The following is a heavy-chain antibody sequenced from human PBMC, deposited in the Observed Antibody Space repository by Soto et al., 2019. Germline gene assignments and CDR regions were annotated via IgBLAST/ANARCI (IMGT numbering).Heavy chain of an antibody. CDR3: ARRVVSAAAGTTGFDP. CDR2: INPSGGST. D-gene: IGHD6-13*01. V-gene: IGHV1-46*01. Sequence: PSGSIYSAAAAYSFSRYNTHLVRQPNGQRLEWMKIINPSGGSTSNKQKFKGRATMTRDTSTSTVYMELSSLRSEDTAVYYCARRVVSAAAGTTGFDPWGQGTLVTVSS. CDR1: AYSFSRYN. J-gene: IGHJ5*02.